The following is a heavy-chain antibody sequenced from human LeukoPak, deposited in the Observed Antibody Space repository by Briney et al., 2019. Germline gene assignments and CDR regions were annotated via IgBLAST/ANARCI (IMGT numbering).Heavy chain of an antibody. CDR2: IYSGGST. CDR1: GFTVSSNY. CDR3: ARDPYYDSSGYLD. D-gene: IGHD3-22*01. Sequence: PGGSLRLSCAASGFTVSSNYMSWVRQAPGKGLEGVSVIYSGGSTYYADSVKGRFTISRDNSKNTLYLQMNSLRAEDTAVYYCARDPYYDSSGYLDWGQGTLVTVSS. V-gene: IGHV3-53*01. J-gene: IGHJ4*02.